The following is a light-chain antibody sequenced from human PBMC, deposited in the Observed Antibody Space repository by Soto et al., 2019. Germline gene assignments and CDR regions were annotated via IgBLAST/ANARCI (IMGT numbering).Light chain of an antibody. CDR3: YSYTSSSTYV. J-gene: IGLJ1*01. V-gene: IGLV2-14*03. CDR2: DVS. Sequence: QSVLTQPASVSGSPGQSITISCTGTSSDVGGYNYVFWYQHHPAKAPKVMIYDVSNRPSGVSNRFSGSKSGNTASLTISGLQAEDEADYYCYSYTSSSTYVFGTGTKLTVL. CDR1: SSDVGGYNY.